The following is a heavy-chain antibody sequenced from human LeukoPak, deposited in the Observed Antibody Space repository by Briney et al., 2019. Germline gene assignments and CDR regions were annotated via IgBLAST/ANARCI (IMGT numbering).Heavy chain of an antibody. J-gene: IGHJ4*02. CDR2: IYRSGNT. CDR3: ARDQGYYDSSGLFDY. Sequence: SETLSLTCTVSGYSISSGYYWCWNRQPPGKGLEWIGIIYRSGNTYYNPSLKSRVTISVDTSKNQFSLKLSSVTAADTAVFYCARDQGYYDSSGLFDYWGQGTLVTVSS. D-gene: IGHD3-22*01. CDR1: GYSISSGYY. V-gene: IGHV4-38-2*02.